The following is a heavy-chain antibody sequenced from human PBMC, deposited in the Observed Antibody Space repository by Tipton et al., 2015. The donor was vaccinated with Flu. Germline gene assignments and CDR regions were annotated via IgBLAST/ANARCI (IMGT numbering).Heavy chain of an antibody. CDR2: IYYSGST. CDR3: ARGRSYSSARLDY. D-gene: IGHD6-6*01. J-gene: IGHJ4*02. V-gene: IGHV4-59*01. CDR1: GGSISSYY. Sequence: LRLSCTVSGGSISSYYWSWIRQPPGKGLEWIGYIYYSGSTNYNPSLKSRVTISVDTSKTQFSLNLSSVSAVDTAVYYCARGRSYSSARLDYWGQGTLVTVSA.